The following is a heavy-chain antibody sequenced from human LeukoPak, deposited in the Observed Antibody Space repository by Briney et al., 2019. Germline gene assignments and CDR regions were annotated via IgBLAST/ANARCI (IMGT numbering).Heavy chain of an antibody. D-gene: IGHD6-19*01. CDR2: IYTSGST. V-gene: IGHV4-61*02. CDR3: AGMSAGYSSGWYLGYYFDY. Sequence: SETLSLTCTVSGGSISSGSYYWSWIRQPAGKGLEWIGRIYTSGSTNYNPSLKSRVTISVYTSKNPFPLQPSSVTAADTAVYYCAGMSAGYSSGWYLGYYFDYWGQGTLVTVSS. CDR1: GGSISSGSYY. J-gene: IGHJ4*02.